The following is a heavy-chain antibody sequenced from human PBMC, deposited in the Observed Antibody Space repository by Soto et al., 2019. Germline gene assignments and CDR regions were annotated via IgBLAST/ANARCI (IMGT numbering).Heavy chain of an antibody. CDR3: ARYADYGEVYYYGMDF. V-gene: IGHV3-30-3*01. D-gene: IGHD4-17*01. CDR2: ISYDGSNK. J-gene: IGHJ6*02. Sequence: GGSLRLSCAASGFTFNSYAMHWVRQAPGEGLEWVGVISYDGSNKYYADSVKGRFTMSRDNSKNTLYVQMNSLRAEDTAVYYCARYADYGEVYYYGMDFWGQGTTVTLSS. CDR1: GFTFNSYA.